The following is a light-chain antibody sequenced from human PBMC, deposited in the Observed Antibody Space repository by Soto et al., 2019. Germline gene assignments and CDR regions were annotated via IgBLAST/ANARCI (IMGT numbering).Light chain of an antibody. CDR2: GAS. Sequence: EIVLTQSPGTLSLSPGERATLSCRSSESVSSSYLAWYQQKPGQAPRLLIFGASSRATGTPARISGSGSGTDFTLSISSLEPEDFAVYYCQHRSSWPRTFGRGTKVDIK. CDR3: QHRSSWPRT. J-gene: IGKJ1*01. V-gene: IGKV3D-20*02. CDR1: ESVSSSY.